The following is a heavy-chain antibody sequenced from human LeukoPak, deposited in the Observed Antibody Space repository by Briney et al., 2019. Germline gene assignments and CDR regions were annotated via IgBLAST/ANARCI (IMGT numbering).Heavy chain of an antibody. CDR3: ARRVSGGSFDF. CDR2: IYYRGCS. D-gene: IGHD2-15*01. Sequence: SQTLSLTCTVSGGSISSGGYYWSWIRQSPGKGLEWIGYIYYRGCSYYNPSLKSRVTISEDTSKNQFSLNLSSVTAADTAVYYCARRVSGGSFDFWGQGTLVTVSS. V-gene: IGHV4-31*03. J-gene: IGHJ4*02. CDR1: GGSISSGGYY.